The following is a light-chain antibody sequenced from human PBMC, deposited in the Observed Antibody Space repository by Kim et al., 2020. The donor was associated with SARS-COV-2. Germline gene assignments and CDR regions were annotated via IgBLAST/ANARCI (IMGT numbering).Light chain of an antibody. Sequence: SPGEGATLSCKDSQSLTTNCVAWDQHKPGQAPSLLIYGASNRATGVADRFSGSGYGTQFTLTISRLEPEDFAVYYCQQYHYSPYTFGQGTKVDIK. CDR1: QSLTTNC. CDR3: QQYHYSPYT. J-gene: IGKJ2*01. V-gene: IGKV3-20*01. CDR2: GAS.